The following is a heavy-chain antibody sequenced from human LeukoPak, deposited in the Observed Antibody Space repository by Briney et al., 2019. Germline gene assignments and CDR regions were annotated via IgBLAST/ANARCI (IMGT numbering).Heavy chain of an antibody. D-gene: IGHD2-2*01. V-gene: IGHV4-34*01. J-gene: IGHJ4*02. Sequence: SETLSLTCAVYGGSFRGYYWSWIRQPPRKALEWIGEITNSGSTNHNPSLKSRVTISIDTSKNQFSLKLRSVTAADTAVYYCALPIDCSATTCSSPFVYWGQGSLVTVSA. CDR3: ALPIDCSATTCSSPFVY. CDR2: ITNSGST. CDR1: GGSFRGYY.